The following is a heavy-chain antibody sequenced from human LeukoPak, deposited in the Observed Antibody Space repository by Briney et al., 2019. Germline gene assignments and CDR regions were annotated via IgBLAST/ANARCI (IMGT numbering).Heavy chain of an antibody. Sequence: GGSLRLSCAASVYNFDDYGVSRVPQAPGKGLEPDSGINWNERSTGYADSVKGRFTISRHNAKNHLYLQMNSLRAEDTGLYHCARGFPDYGDFVGYYHYGMDVWGQGTTVSVSS. D-gene: IGHD4-17*01. V-gene: IGHV3-20*01. J-gene: IGHJ6*02. CDR3: ARGFPDYGDFVGYYHYGMDV. CDR2: INWNERST. CDR1: VYNFDDYG.